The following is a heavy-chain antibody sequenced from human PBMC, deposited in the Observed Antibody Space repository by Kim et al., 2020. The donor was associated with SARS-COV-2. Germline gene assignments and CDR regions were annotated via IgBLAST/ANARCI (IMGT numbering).Heavy chain of an antibody. J-gene: IGHJ4*02. Sequence: GGSLRLSCAASGFTFSSYAMSWVRQAPGKGLEWVSALSGSGGSTYYADSVKGRFTISRDNSKNTLYLQMNSLRAEGTAVYYCAKGLRLGELSTPFVYWGQGTLVTVSS. CDR2: LSGSGGST. V-gene: IGHV3-23*01. CDR3: AKGLRLGELSTPFVY. D-gene: IGHD3-16*02. CDR1: GFTFSSYA.